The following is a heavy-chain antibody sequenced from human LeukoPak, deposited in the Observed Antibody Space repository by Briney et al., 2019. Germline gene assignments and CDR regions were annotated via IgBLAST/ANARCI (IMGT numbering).Heavy chain of an antibody. J-gene: IGHJ4*02. D-gene: IGHD3-10*01. CDR2: ISSDGSIT. CDR1: GFSFSTYG. CDR3: ARHLNYYLDY. V-gene: IGHV3-74*01. Sequence: PGRSLRLSCVASGFSFSTYGIHWVRQAPGKGLVWVSRISSDGSITNYADSVKGRFTISRDNAKDTLYLQMNSLRAEDTAVYYCARHLNYYLDYWGQGTLVTVSS.